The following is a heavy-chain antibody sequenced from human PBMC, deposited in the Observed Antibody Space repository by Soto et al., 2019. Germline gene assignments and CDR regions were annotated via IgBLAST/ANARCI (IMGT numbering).Heavy chain of an antibody. V-gene: IGHV4-39*01. CDR1: GGSISSSSYY. CDR3: ARHGVGYCSSTSCPPLWPVFGFYMDV. J-gene: IGHJ6*03. D-gene: IGHD2-2*01. Sequence: PSETLSLTCTVSGGSISSSSYYWGWIRQPPGKGLEWIGSIYYSGSTYYNPSLKSRVTISVDTSKNQFSLKLSSVTAADTAVYYCARHGVGYCSSTSCPPLWPVFGFYMDVWGKGTTVTVSS. CDR2: IYYSGST.